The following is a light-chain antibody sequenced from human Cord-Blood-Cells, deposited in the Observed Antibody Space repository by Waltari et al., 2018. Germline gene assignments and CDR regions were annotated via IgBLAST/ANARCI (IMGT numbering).Light chain of an antibody. CDR1: SSNIGSNY. CDR2: RNN. J-gene: IGLJ2*01. CDR3: AAWDDSLSGVV. V-gene: IGLV1-47*01. Sequence: QSVLTQPPSASGTPGQRVTISCSGSSSNIGSNYVYWYQQLPGTAPKLLIYRNNQRPYGVPDRCSCSKSGTSASLAISGLRSEDEADYYCAAWDDSLSGVVFGGGTKLTVL.